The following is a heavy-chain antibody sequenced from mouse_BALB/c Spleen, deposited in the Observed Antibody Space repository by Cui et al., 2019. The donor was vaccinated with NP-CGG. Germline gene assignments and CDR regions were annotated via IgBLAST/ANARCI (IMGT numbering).Heavy chain of an antibody. CDR3: ARYDYYGSSYFDY. CDR2: IDPNSGGT. Sequence: QVHFSKPGANFVNLGASLNFPGKASGYTFTSYWMHWVKQRPGRGLEWIGRIDPNSGGTKYNEKFKSKATLTVDKPSSTAYMQLSSLTSEDSAVYYCARYDYYGSSYFDYWGQGTTLTVSS. V-gene: IGHV1-72*01. J-gene: IGHJ2*01. D-gene: IGHD1-1*01. CDR1: GYTFTSYW.